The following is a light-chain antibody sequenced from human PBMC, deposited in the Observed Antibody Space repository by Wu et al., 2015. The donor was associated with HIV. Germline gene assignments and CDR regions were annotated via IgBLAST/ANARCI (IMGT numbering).Light chain of an antibody. V-gene: IGKV3-11*01. CDR1: QSVGNA. CDR2: DAS. CDR3: QQRSIWPQT. J-gene: IGKJ1*01. Sequence: EIVLAQSPGTLSLSPGERATLSCRASQSVGNAIAWYRLLIYDASNRATGIPARFSGSGSGTDFTLTISSLEPEDFAVYFCQQRSIWPQTFGQGTRVEIK.